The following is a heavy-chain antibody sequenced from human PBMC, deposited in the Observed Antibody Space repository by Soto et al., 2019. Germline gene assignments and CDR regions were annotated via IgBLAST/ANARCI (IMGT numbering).Heavy chain of an antibody. CDR3: ARGGYFDSSNYLAY. CDR1: GYTFTSYG. CDR2: INPGNGNT. V-gene: IGHV1-3*01. J-gene: IGHJ4*02. D-gene: IGHD3-22*01. Sequence: ASVKVSCKASGYTFTSYGINWVRQAPGRGLEWMGWINPGNGNTKYSQQFQGRVIIDRDTSASTAYIELSSLRPEDTAVHYCARGGYFDSSNYLAYWGLGTLVTVSS.